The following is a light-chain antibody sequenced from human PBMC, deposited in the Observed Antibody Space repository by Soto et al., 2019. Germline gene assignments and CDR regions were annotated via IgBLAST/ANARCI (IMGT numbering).Light chain of an antibody. CDR2: QAS. CDR1: QSLNRE. J-gene: IGKJ4*01. CDR3: QQYNAYSLT. V-gene: IGKV1-5*03. Sequence: DIPMTQSPSTLSASIGDRVTITCRASQSLNRELAWYQQKPGKVPELLIYQASNLIGGVPSRFTGAGSGTEFTLTISSLQPDDCATYYCQQYNAYSLTFGGGTKVEIK.